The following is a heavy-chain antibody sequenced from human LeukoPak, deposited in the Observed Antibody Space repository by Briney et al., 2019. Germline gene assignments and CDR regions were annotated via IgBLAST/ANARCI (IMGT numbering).Heavy chain of an antibody. CDR2: ISGSGGST. V-gene: IGHV3-23*01. Sequence: GGSLRLSCAASGFTFSSYAMSGVRQAPGKGLEGVSAISGSGGSTYYADSVKGRFTISRDNSKNTLYLQMNSLRAEDTAVYYCAKERGYYFGFDYWGQGTLVTVSS. J-gene: IGHJ4*02. CDR3: AKERGYYFGFDY. D-gene: IGHD3-22*01. CDR1: GFTFSSYA.